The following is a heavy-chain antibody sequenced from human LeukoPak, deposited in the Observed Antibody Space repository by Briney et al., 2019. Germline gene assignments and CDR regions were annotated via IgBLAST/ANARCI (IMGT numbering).Heavy chain of an antibody. CDR1: GFTFSSYA. CDR2: ISYDGSNK. J-gene: IGHJ4*02. CDR3: ASGGGYYDSSGYLPGY. D-gene: IGHD3-22*01. Sequence: GGSLRLSCAASGFTFSSYAMHWVRQAPGKGLEWVAVISYDGSNKYYADSVKGRFTISRDNSKNTLYLQMNSLRAEDTAVYYCASGGGYYDSSGYLPGYWGQGTLVTVSS. V-gene: IGHV3-30-3*01.